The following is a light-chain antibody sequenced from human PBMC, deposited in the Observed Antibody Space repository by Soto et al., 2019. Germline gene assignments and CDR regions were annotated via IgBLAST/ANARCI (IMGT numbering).Light chain of an antibody. CDR1: TSDVGGYDR. CDR2: EVT. V-gene: IGLV2-14*01. J-gene: IGLJ3*02. CDR3: SSYTIKNTWV. Sequence: QSALTQPASVTGSPGQSITISCTGTTSDVGGYDRVSWFQQYPGTAPKLMIYEVTNRPSGVSGRFSGSKSVNTASLTISGLQPEDEADYYCSSYTIKNTWVFGGGTKLTVL.